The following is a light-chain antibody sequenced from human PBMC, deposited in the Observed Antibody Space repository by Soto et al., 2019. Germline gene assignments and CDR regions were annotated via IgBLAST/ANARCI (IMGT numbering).Light chain of an antibody. CDR1: SSDVGGYNY. Sequence: QSALTQPPSASGSPGQSVTISCTGTSSDVGGYNYGSWYQHHPGKAPKLMICEVSKRPSGVPDRFSGSKSGNTASLTVSGLQAEDEADYYCSSYAGSNNLIFGGGTKLTVL. V-gene: IGLV2-8*01. CDR2: EVS. CDR3: SSYAGSNNLI. J-gene: IGLJ2*01.